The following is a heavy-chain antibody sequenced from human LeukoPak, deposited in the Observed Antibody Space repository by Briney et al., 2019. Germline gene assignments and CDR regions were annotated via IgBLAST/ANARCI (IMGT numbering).Heavy chain of an antibody. CDR2: IYYSGST. CDR3: ARALGYSYEI. CDR1: SGSISSYY. D-gene: IGHD5-18*01. Sequence: PSETLSLTCTVPSGSISSYYWSWIRQPPGKGLEWIGYIYYSGSTNYNPSLKSRVTISVDTSKNQFSLKLTSVTAADTAVYYCARALGYSYEIWGQGTLVPVSS. V-gene: IGHV4-59*01. J-gene: IGHJ4*02.